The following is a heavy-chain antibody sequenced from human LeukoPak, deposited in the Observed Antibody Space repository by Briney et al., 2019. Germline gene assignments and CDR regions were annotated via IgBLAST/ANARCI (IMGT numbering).Heavy chain of an antibody. V-gene: IGHV3-30*04. CDR1: GFPFSDFA. D-gene: IGHD3-3*01. CDR2: TSYDDNNK. Sequence: PGRSLRLSCAASGFPFSDFAMHWVRQAPGKGLEWVASTSYDDNNKYYADSVKGRFTISRDNSKNTLYLQMNSLRPEDTAVYYCARDPNYDFWSGYSRFDFWGQGTLVTVSS. J-gene: IGHJ4*02. CDR3: ARDPNYDFWSGYSRFDF.